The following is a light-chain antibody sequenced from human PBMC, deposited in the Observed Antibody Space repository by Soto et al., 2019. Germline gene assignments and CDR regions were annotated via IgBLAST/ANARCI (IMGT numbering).Light chain of an antibody. CDR1: SSDVGSYNF. V-gene: IGLV2-23*01. J-gene: IGLJ1*01. CDR2: EGS. CDR3: CSYAGSSTWV. Sequence: QSALTQPASVSGSPGQSITISCTGTSSDVGSYNFVSWYQQHPGKAPKAMIYEGSKRPSGVSNRFSGSKSVNTASLTISGLQAEDEADYYCCSYAGSSTWVFGTGTKLTVL.